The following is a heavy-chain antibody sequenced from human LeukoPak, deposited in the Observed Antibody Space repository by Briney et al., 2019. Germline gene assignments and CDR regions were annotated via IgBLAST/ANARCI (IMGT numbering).Heavy chain of an antibody. CDR1: GFTFSNSA. CDR2: ISTNGDRT. D-gene: IGHD6-19*01. V-gene: IGHV3-64*02. Sequence: PGGSLRLSCAASGFTFSNSAMYWVRQAPGEGLEFVSVISTNGDRTYYADSVKGRFTISRDNSKNTLYLQMGRLRADDMAVYYCARGVAISSSGWYDTFDYWGQGALVTISS. J-gene: IGHJ4*02. CDR3: ARGVAISSSGWYDTFDY.